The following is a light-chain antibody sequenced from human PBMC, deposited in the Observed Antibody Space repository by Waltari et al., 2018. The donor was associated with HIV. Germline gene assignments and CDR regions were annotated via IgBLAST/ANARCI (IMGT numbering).Light chain of an antibody. V-gene: IGLV1-51*01. CDR2: DNN. CDR3: GTWDSSLSADVV. CDR1: SSNIGNNY. Sequence: QSVLTQPPSVSAAPGQKVTISCSGSSSNIGNNYVSWYQQLPGTAPKLLMYDNNKRPSGIPDRFSGSKSGTSATLGITGLQTGDEADYYGGTWDSSLSADVVFGGGTKLTVL. J-gene: IGLJ2*01.